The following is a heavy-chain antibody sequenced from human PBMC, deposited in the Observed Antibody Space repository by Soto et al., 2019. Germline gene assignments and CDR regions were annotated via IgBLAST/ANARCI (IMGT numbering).Heavy chain of an antibody. CDR1: GFTFSDYY. Sequence: PGGSLRLSCAASGFTFSDYYMDWVRQAPGKGLEWVGRTRNKVNSYTTEYAASVKGRFTISRDDSRNLLYLQMSSLKTDNTAVYYCTRGEPYSRTWNPYYYYGLDVWGQGTAVTVSS. D-gene: IGHD6-13*01. V-gene: IGHV3-72*01. CDR2: TRNKVNSYTT. CDR3: TRGEPYSRTWNPYYYYGLDV. J-gene: IGHJ6*02.